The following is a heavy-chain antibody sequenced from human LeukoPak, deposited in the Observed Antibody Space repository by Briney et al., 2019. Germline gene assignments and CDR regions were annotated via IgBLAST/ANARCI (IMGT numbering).Heavy chain of an antibody. CDR3: ATYVLYSSSWYSS. CDR2: IYYSGST. D-gene: IGHD6-13*01. CDR1: GGSISSYY. J-gene: IGHJ4*02. Sequence: SETLSLTCTVSGGSISSYYWSWIRQPPGKGLEWIGYIYYSGSTNYNPSLKSRVTISVDTSKNQFSLKLTSVTAADTAVYYCATYVLYSSSWYSSWGQGILVTVSS. V-gene: IGHV4-59*01.